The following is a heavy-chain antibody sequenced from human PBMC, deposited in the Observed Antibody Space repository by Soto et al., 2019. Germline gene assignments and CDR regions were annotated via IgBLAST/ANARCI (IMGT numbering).Heavy chain of an antibody. CDR3: ARVHSSGWYDY. D-gene: IGHD6-19*01. CDR2: IIPILGIA. J-gene: IGHJ4*02. Sequence: QVQLVQSGAEVKKPGSSVKVSCKASGGTFSSYTISWVRQAPGQGLEWMGRIIPILGIANYAQEFQGRVTXTXXKSTSTAYMELSSLRSEATAVYYCARVHSSGWYDYWGQGTLVTVSS. V-gene: IGHV1-69*02. CDR1: GGTFSSYT.